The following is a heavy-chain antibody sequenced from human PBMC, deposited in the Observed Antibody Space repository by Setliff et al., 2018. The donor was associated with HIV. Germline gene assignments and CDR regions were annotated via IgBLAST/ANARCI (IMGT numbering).Heavy chain of an antibody. V-gene: IGHV4-34*01. CDR2: INPSGST. J-gene: IGHJ6*03. D-gene: IGHD6-13*01. CDR3: ARGRYRSRWYASDHYYIDV. Sequence: PSETLSLTFAVYGGSFSAYYWSWIRQPPGKGLEWIGEINPSGSTNYNPSLKSRVTISVDTSKNQFSLKLRSVTAADTALYYCARGRYRSRWYASDHYYIDVWGKGTTVTVSS. CDR1: GGSFSAYY.